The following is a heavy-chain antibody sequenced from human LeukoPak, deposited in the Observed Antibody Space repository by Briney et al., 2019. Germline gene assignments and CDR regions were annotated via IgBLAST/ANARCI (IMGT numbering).Heavy chain of an antibody. CDR1: GYTFTGYY. V-gene: IGHV1-2*02. Sequence: ASVKVSCKASGYTFTGYYMHWVRQAPGQGLEWMGWINPNSGGTNYAQKFQGRVTMTRDTSISTAYMELSRPRSDDTAVYYCARDLEQLVPSDVYYWGQGTLVTVSS. CDR2: INPNSGGT. CDR3: ARDLEQLVPSDVYY. J-gene: IGHJ4*02. D-gene: IGHD6-6*01.